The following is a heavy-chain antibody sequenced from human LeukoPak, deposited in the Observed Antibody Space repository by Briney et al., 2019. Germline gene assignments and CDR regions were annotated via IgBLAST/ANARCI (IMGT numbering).Heavy chain of an antibody. Sequence: PGGSLRLSCAASGFTFNSYAMTWVRQAPGKGLEWVSGISGSGSSTYYADSVKGRFTISRDNSKNTLYLQMNSLGAEDTAVYYWAKSHTRTADEYFHYWGQGTLGT. CDR3: AKSHTRTADEYFHY. CDR1: GFTFNSYA. V-gene: IGHV3-23*01. J-gene: IGHJ1*01. CDR2: ISGSGSST. D-gene: IGHD2-21*02.